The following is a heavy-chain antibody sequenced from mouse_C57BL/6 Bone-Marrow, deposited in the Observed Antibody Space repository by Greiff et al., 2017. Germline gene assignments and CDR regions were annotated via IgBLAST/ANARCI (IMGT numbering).Heavy chain of an antibody. J-gene: IGHJ2*01. D-gene: IGHD3-2*02. CDR2: IDPSDSYT. V-gene: IGHV1-69*01. CDR1: GYTFTSYW. CDR3: ARREELVSSGPGYFDD. Sequence: QVQLQQPGAELVMPGASVKLSCKASGYTFTSYWMHWVKQRPGQGLEWIGEIDPSDSYTNYNQKFKGKSTLTVDKSSSTAYMQLSSLTSEDSAVYFCARREELVSSGPGYFDDWGQGTTLTVSS.